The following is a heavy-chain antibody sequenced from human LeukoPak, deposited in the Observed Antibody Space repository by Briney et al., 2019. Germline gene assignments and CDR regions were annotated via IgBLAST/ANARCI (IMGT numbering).Heavy chain of an antibody. CDR2: INSDGSST. CDR1: GFTFSSYW. D-gene: IGHD6-19*01. J-gene: IGHJ4*02. CDR3: ARVIAMAGGDLDY. V-gene: IGHV3-74*01. Sequence: GGSLRLSCAASGFTFSSYWMHWVRQAPGKGLVWVSRINSDGSSTSYADSVKGRFTISRDNAKNTLYLQMNSLRAEDTAVCYCARVIAMAGGDLDYWGQGTLVTVSS.